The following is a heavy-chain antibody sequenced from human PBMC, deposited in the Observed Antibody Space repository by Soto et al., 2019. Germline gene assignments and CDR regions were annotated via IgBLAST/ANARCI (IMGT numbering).Heavy chain of an antibody. Sequence: SGPTLVNPTQTLTLTCTFSGLSISTSTLAVGWIRQPPGRALEWLALIYWDDDKRYSPSLKSRLTITKDTSKNQVVLTMTNMDPLDTATYYCARSTTRGPFDYWGQGTLVTVSS. CDR1: GLSISTSTLA. J-gene: IGHJ4*02. V-gene: IGHV2-5*02. CDR3: ARSTTRGPFDY. D-gene: IGHD1-1*01. CDR2: IYWDDDK.